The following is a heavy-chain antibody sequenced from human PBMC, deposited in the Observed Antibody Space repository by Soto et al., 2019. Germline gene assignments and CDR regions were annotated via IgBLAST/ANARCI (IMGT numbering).Heavy chain of an antibody. CDR3: IRRPEIVLTVAKPDY. CDR1: GFTFSGSA. CDR2: IRSKGNNYAT. D-gene: IGHD2-8*01. Sequence: EVQLVESGGGLVQPGGSLKVSCAASGFTFSGSAIHWVRQASGKGLEWVGRIRSKGNNYATAYAASVKGRFKVSRDDSKNTAHLQMNSLKTEDTDVYYCIRRPEIVLTVAKPDYSGQEAPVTVSS. V-gene: IGHV3-73*01. J-gene: IGHJ4*02.